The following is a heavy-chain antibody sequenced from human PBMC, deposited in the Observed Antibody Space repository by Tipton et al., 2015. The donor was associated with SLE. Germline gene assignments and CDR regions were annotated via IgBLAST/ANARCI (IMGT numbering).Heavy chain of an antibody. CDR2: INDSGST. J-gene: IGHJ3*02. D-gene: IGHD5-24*01. V-gene: IGHV4-34*01. CDR1: GGSFSNFY. CDR3: ARQGRDDAFDI. Sequence: TLSLTCAVYGGSFSNFYWSWIRQPPGEGLEWIGEINDSGSTNYNPSLKSRVTMSVDMSKSQFSLNLRSVTAADTAVYYCARQGRDDAFDIWGQGTMVTVSS.